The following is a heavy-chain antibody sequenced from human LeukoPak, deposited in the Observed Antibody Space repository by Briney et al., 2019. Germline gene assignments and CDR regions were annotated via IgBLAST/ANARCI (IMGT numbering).Heavy chain of an antibody. CDR1: GFTDSSHY. D-gene: IGHD3-10*01. CDR2: IYSGGST. Sequence: GGSLRLPCAASGFTDSSHYMSWVRQAPGKGLEWVSVIYSGGSTYYADSVKGRFTISRDSSKNTLYLQMNSLRAADTAVYYCARTPITMVRGAKGYYYGMDVWGQGTTVTVSS. J-gene: IGHJ6*02. V-gene: IGHV3-66*01. CDR3: ARTPITMVRGAKGYYYGMDV.